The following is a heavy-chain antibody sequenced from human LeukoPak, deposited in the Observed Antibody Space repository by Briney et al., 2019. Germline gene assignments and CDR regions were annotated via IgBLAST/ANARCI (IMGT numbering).Heavy chain of an antibody. V-gene: IGHV1-8*03. CDR2: MNPNSGNT. J-gene: IGHJ4*02. CDR3: AREGFDY. Sequence: ASVKVSCRATGYTFTNYDINWVRQATGQGLEWMGYMNPNSGNTGYAQKFQGRVTITKNTSISTAYMELSSLRSEDTAVYYCAREGFDYWGQGTLVTVSS. CDR1: GYTFTNYD.